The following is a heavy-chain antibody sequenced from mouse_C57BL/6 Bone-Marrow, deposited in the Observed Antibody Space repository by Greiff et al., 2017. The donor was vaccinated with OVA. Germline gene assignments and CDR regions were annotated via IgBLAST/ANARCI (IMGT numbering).Heavy chain of an antibody. J-gene: IGHJ2*01. V-gene: IGHV1-5*01. CDR1: GYTFTSYW. D-gene: IGHD1-1*01. CDR3: TRSSTLLRSYYFDY. CDR2: IYPGNSDT. Sequence: EVQLQQSGTVLARPGASVKMSCKTSGYTFTSYWMHWVKPRPGQGLAWIGAIYPGNSDTSYNQKFKGKAKLTAVTSASTAYMELSSLTNEDSAVYYCTRSSTLLRSYYFDYWGQGTTLTVSS.